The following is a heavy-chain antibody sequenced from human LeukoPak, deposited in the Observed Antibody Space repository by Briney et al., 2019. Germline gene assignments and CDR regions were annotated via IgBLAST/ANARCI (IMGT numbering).Heavy chain of an antibody. CDR1: GGSISSGDYY. CDR3: ARGAVGAPYDY. Sequence: SETLSLTCTVSGGSISSGDYYWSWIRQPPGKGLEWIGYIYYSGSTYYNPSLKSRVTISVDTSKNQFSLKLSSVTAADTAVYYCARGAVGAPYDYWGQGTLVTVSS. J-gene: IGHJ4*02. V-gene: IGHV4-30-4*01. CDR2: IYYSGST. D-gene: IGHD1-26*01.